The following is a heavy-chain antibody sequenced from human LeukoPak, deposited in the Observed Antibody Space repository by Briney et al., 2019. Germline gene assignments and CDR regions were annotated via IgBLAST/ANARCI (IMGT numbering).Heavy chain of an antibody. CDR1: VYTFTDYY. J-gene: IGHJ4*02. Sequence: SVKVSFKGSVYTFTDYYMHWVRQPPGQGLDWMGWINPKSGDTRYAQKFQGRVTMTRDTSITTAYMDLSSLRSDDTAVYYCAREWDYYAFWGQGTLVTVSS. CDR2: INPKSGDT. CDR3: AREWDYYAF. V-gene: IGHV1-2*02.